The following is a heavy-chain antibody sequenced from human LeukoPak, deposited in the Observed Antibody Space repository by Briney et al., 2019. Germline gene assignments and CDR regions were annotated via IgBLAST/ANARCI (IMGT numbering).Heavy chain of an antibody. V-gene: IGHV4-59*12. CDR2: IYYSGST. CDR3: ARDLGAPAYFQH. D-gene: IGHD1-26*01. J-gene: IGHJ1*01. CDR1: GGSISSYY. Sequence: PSETLSLTCTVSGGSISSYYWSWIRQPPGKGLEWIGSIYYSGSTYYNPSLKSRVTISVDTSKNQFSLKLSSVTAADTAVYYCARDLGAPAYFQHWGQGTLVTVSS.